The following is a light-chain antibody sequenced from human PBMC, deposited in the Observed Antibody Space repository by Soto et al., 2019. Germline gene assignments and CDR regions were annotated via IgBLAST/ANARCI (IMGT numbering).Light chain of an antibody. CDR3: QQSSSMPWT. CDR1: ESISRY. Sequence: EIQMTQSPSSLSAVVGDRVTITCRTSESISRYLNWYQQIPGKAPQLLIYTASSLQSGVPSRFSGSGSGTDFTLTISSLQPEDFATYYCQQSSSMPWTFGQGTKVEV. J-gene: IGKJ1*01. CDR2: TAS. V-gene: IGKV1-39*01.